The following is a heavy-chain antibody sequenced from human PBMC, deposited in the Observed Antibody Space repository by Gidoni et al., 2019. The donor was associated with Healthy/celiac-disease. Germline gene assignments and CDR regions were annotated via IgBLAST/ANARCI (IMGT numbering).Heavy chain of an antibody. V-gene: IGHV3-30-3*01. CDR1: GFTFSSYA. J-gene: IGHJ3*02. D-gene: IGHD2-8*02. CDR3: ARGGWDIVLVVYARVPEGAFDI. Sequence: QVQLVESGGGVVQPGRSLRLYCAASGFTFSSYAMPWVRQAPGKGLEWVAVISYDGSNKYYADSVNGRFTISRDNSKNTLYLQMNSLRAEDTAVYYCARGGWDIVLVVYARVPEGAFDIWGQGTMVTVSS. CDR2: ISYDGSNK.